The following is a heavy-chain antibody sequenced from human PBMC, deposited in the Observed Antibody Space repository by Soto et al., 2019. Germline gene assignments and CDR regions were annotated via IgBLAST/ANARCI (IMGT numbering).Heavy chain of an antibody. J-gene: IGHJ4*02. CDR3: ATTISLDRGVITWPLDY. CDR1: GYTFTSYF. V-gene: IGHV1-46*01. CDR2: INPSDRST. D-gene: IGHD3-10*01. Sequence: ASVKVSCKASGYTFTSYFIHWVRQAPGQGLERMGIINPSDRSTSYARRFQGRVTMTRDTSTSTVYMELSSLRSEDTAVYYCATTISLDRGVITWPLDYWGQGTLVTVSS.